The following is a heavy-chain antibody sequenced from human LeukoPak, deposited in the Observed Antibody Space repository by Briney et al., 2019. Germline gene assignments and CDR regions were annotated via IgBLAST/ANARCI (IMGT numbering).Heavy chain of an antibody. CDR3: ARESTYYDFWSGYYDY. J-gene: IGHJ4*02. D-gene: IGHD3-3*01. CDR1: GFTVSSNY. Sequence: PGGSLRLSCAASGFTVSSNYMSWVRQAPGKGLEWVSVIYSGGSTHYADSVKGRFTISRDNSKNTLYLQMNSLRAEDTAVYYCARESTYYDFWSGYYDYWGQGTLVTVSS. V-gene: IGHV3-53*01. CDR2: IYSGGST.